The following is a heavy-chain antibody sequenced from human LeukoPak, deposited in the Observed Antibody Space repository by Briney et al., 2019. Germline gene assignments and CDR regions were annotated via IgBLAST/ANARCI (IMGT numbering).Heavy chain of an antibody. J-gene: IGHJ4*02. CDR1: GGSFSGYY. CDR2: INRSGST. CDR3: ARDGGSCGGDCFDY. V-gene: IGHV4-34*09. D-gene: IGHD2-21*01. Sequence: SETLSLTCAVYGGSFSGYYWSWIRQPPGKGLEWIGEINRSGSTNYNPSLKSRLIISIDTSKNQFSLKLNSVTAADTAVYFCARDGGSCGGDCFDYWGQGTPVTVSS.